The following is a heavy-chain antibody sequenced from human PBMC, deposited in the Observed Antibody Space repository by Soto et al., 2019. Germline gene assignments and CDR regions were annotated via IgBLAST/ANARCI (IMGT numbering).Heavy chain of an antibody. V-gene: IGHV3-23*01. CDR2: ISGSGGST. CDR3: AKAWDSSGRNAFDY. D-gene: IGHD3-22*01. CDR1: GFTFSIYA. J-gene: IGHJ4*02. Sequence: PGGSLRLSCPASGFTFSIYAMSWVRQAPGKRLEGVSAISGSGGSTYYADSVKARFTISRDNSKNTLYLQMNSLRAEETAVYYCAKAWDSSGRNAFDYWGQGTLVTVSS.